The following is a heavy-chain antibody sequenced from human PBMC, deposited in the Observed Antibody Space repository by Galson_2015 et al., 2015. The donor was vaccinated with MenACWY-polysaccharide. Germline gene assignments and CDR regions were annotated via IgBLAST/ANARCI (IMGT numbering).Heavy chain of an antibody. CDR1: GFTFSTYA. CDR3: ARGFQNTWDYGVCFDL. CDR2: VASDGTNK. J-gene: IGHJ4*01. Sequence: SLRLSCAASGFTFSTYAMHWVRQAPGKGLEWVAVVASDGTNKNYADSLKGRFTISRDNSKNTVFLQINSPRPEDTAVYFCARGFQNTWDYGVCFDLWGNGALVTVAS. D-gene: IGHD4-17*01. V-gene: IGHV3-30*04.